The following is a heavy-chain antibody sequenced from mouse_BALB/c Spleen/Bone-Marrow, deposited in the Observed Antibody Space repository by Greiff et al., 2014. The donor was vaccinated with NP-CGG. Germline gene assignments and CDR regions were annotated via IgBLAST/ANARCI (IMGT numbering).Heavy chain of an antibody. V-gene: IGHV5-12*02. D-gene: IGHD2-10*01. CDR2: ISNGGGST. CDR1: GFTFSDYY. Sequence: EVKLVESGGGLVQPGGSLKLSCATTGFTFSDYYMYWVRQTPEKRLEWAAYISNGGGSTYYPDTVKGRFTISRDNAKNTLYLQMSRLKSEDTAMYYCASTYYGNPFAYWGQGTLVTVSA. J-gene: IGHJ3*01. CDR3: ASTYYGNPFAY.